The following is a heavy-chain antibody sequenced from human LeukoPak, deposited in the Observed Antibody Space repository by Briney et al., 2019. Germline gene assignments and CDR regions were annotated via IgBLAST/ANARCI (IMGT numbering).Heavy chain of an antibody. CDR3: AKARAYSHASDY. CDR1: GFTFSSYA. J-gene: IGHJ4*02. V-gene: IGHV3-23*01. Sequence: GGSLRLSFAASGFTFSSYAMSWVRQAPGKGLEWVSAISGSGGSTYYADSVKGRFTISRDNSKNTLYLQMNSLRAEDTAVFYCAKARAYSHASDYWGQGTLVTVSS. D-gene: IGHD5-18*01. CDR2: ISGSGGST.